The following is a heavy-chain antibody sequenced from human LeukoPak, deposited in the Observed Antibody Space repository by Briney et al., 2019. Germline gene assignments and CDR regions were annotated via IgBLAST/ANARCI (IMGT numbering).Heavy chain of an antibody. D-gene: IGHD3-22*01. CDR3: ARGYDSSGYSLGYFDY. CDR2: IIPIFGTA. CDR1: GGTFSSYA. Sequence: SVKVSCKXSGGTFSSYAISWVRQAPGQGLEWMGRIIPIFGTANYSQKFQGRVTITTDESTSTAYMELSSLRSEDTAVYYCARGYDSSGYSLGYFDYWGQGTLVTVSS. J-gene: IGHJ4*02. V-gene: IGHV1-69*05.